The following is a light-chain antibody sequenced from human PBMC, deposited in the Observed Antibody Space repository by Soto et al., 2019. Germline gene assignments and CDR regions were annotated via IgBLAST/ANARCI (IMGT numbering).Light chain of an antibody. V-gene: IGKV1-33*01. CDR2: DAS. J-gene: IGKJ3*01. CDR1: HDISKS. CDR3: QHYDNLLFT. Sequence: DIQMTQSPSSLSAYVGDRVTITCQASHDISKSLNWYQHKRGQAPKLLIYDASELETGVPSRFTGSGSGTDFTFTISSLQPEDFATYYCQHYDNLLFTFGPGTTVDVK.